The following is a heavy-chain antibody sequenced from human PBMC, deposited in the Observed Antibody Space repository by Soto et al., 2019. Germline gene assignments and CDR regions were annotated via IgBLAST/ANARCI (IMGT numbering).Heavy chain of an antibody. CDR3: ARDKDIVVVVAAVAFDI. Sequence: QVQLVQSGAELKKPGSSVRVSCTASGCTVSSYAISWVRQAPGQGLEWMGGIIPIFGTANYAQKFQGRVTITADESTSTAYMELSSLRSEDTAVYYCARDKDIVVVVAAVAFDIWGQGTMVTVSS. CDR1: GCTVSSYA. CDR2: IIPIFGTA. V-gene: IGHV1-69*01. D-gene: IGHD2-15*01. J-gene: IGHJ3*02.